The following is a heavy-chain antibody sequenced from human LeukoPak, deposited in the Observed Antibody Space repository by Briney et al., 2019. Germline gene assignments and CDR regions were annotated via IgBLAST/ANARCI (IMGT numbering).Heavy chain of an antibody. V-gene: IGHV4-39*07. J-gene: IGHJ5*02. Sequence: SETLSLTCTVSGGSISSGTYYWGWIRQPPGKGLEWIGSIYYSGSTYYNPSLRSRVTISVDTSKNQFSLRLGSVTAADTAVYYCARASSGWYNWFDPWGQGTLVTVSS. CDR3: ARASSGWYNWFDP. D-gene: IGHD6-19*01. CDR2: IYYSGST. CDR1: GGSISSGTYY.